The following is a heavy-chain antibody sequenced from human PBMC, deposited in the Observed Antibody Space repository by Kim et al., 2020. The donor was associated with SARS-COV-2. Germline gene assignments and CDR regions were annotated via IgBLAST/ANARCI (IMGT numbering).Heavy chain of an antibody. CDR3: AVVDCRSSSCYLYGLGPWKE. CDR2: ISASGDRA. D-gene: IGHD3-22*01. Sequence: GGSLRLSCAGSDFPFSSYAMSWVRQAPGKGLEWVSDISASGDRADYATSVQGRFRISRDNSKNTVTLQMNSLRVDDSAVYFCAVVDCRSSSCYLYGLGPWKEWGQGTLVTVSS. J-gene: IGHJ4*02. CDR1: DFPFSSYA. V-gene: IGHV3-23*01.